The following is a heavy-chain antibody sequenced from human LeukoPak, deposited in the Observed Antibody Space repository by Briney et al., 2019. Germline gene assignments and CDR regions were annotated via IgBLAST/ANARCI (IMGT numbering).Heavy chain of an antibody. J-gene: IGHJ6*03. CDR3: AKDTNYYSYSIDV. CDR1: GFTFDDYA. V-gene: IGHV3-9*01. Sequence: GGSLRLSCAASGFTFDDYAMHWVRQAPGKGREWVSGISWNSGSIGYADSVKGRFTIYRDNAKNSLYLQMNSLRAEDTALYYCAKDTNYYSYSIDVWGKGTTVTVSS. CDR2: ISWNSGSI.